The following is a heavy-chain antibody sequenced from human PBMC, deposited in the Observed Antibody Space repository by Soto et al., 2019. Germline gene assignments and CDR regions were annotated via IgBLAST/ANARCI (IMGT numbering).Heavy chain of an antibody. CDR3: ARPHFLGDIFAY. J-gene: IGHJ4*02. V-gene: IGHV1-3*01. Sequence: QVHLVQSGAEVKKPGASVKVSCRASGYTFASYSVHWVRQAPGQSLEWMGWINAGNGNTKYSQKFQGRLTLSRDTSASTAYLELTSLTSEDTAVYFCARPHFLGDIFAYWGQGTLVTVSS. CDR1: GYTFASYS. D-gene: IGHD4-17*01. CDR2: INAGNGNT.